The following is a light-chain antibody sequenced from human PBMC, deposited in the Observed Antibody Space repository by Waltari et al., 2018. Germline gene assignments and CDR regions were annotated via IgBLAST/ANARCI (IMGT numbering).Light chain of an antibody. CDR3: QQYYSYPRM. Sequence: EIVLTQSPGTLSLSPGERATLSCRGSQSVSSRYLAWYQQKPGQAPRLLIYGASSRATGIPDRFSGSGSGTDFTLTISRLEPEDFATYYCQQYYSYPRMFGQGTKVEI. CDR1: QSVSSRY. J-gene: IGKJ1*01. V-gene: IGKV3-20*01. CDR2: GAS.